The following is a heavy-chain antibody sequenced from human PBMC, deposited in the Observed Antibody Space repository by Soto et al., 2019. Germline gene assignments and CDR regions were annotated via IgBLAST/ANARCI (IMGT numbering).Heavy chain of an antibody. J-gene: IGHJ4*02. CDR3: ASDYGFGLSDY. D-gene: IGHD3-10*01. CDR2: INAGNGNT. Sequence: QVQLVQSGAEVKKPGASVKVSCKASGYTFTSYAMHWVRQAPGQRLEWMGWINAGNGNTKYSQKFQGRVTITRDTTASAAYMELSSLRTENTAASYCASDYGFGLSDYWGQGTLVTVSS. V-gene: IGHV1-3*01. CDR1: GYTFTSYA.